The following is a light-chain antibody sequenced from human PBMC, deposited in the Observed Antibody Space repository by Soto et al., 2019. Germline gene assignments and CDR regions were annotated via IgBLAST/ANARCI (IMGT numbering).Light chain of an antibody. J-gene: IGKJ4*01. Sequence: DIQMIQCPSSLSASVGDRVTIXXRASQDITSYLAWYQQKPGKAPNLXIYGASTLQSGVPSRFSGSGSGTDFTLTVCSLQAAAFASYQCQQTRAYPSTFGGGTKVDIK. CDR3: QQTRAYPST. CDR2: GAS. V-gene: IGKV1-9*01. CDR1: QDITSY.